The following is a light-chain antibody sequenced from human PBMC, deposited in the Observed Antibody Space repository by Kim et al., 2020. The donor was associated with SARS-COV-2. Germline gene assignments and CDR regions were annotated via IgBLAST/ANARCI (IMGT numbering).Light chain of an antibody. J-gene: IGKJ1*01. CDR2: GAS. Sequence: SPGERATLSCRASQSLSSMYLAWYQQKPGQAPRLLIYGASNRATGIPDRFSGSGSGTDFTLTISRLEPEDCAVYYCQQYENSPWTFGQGTKVDIK. V-gene: IGKV3-20*01. CDR3: QQYENSPWT. CDR1: QSLSSMY.